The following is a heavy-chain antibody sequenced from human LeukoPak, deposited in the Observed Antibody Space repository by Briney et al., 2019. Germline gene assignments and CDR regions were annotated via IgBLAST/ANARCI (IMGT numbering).Heavy chain of an antibody. CDR2: ISAYTGNT. J-gene: IGHJ1*01. D-gene: IGHD2-15*01. CDR1: DYTFSNYG. CDR3: ARDLRVASVGLVQH. Sequence: GASVKVSCKTSDYTFSNYGITWVRQAPGQGLEWMGWISAYTGNTTFAQKFQGRVTMTTDTSTSTAYMELRSLRSDDTAVYYCARDLRVASVGLVQHWGQGTLVTVSS. V-gene: IGHV1-18*01.